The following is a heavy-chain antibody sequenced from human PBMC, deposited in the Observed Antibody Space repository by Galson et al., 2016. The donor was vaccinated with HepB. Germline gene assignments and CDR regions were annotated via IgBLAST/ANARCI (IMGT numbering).Heavy chain of an antibody. CDR1: SGSISTGGYY. CDR3: ARRISGYFNS. CDR2: IYYSGST. Sequence: TLSLTCNISSGSISTGGYYWSWIRQHPGKGLEWIGHIYYSGSTSYNPSLKSRLSISLDTPKNQCSLNLSAVTVADTAVYYCARRISGYFNSWGQGTLVTVSS. V-gene: IGHV4-31*03. D-gene: IGHD3-22*01. J-gene: IGHJ5*01.